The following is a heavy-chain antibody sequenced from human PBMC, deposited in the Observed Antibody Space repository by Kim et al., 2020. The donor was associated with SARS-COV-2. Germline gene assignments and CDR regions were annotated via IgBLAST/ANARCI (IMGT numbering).Heavy chain of an antibody. Sequence: SETLSLTCTVSGASISRSGNYWGWIGQPQGKGWEWIGSINFSGKTYYNPSLKSRVTISVDTSKTQFSLKMRSVTAADTAVYYCARLVSENSAVEYWGQGTLVTVSS. V-gene: IGHV4-39*01. J-gene: IGHJ4*02. CDR2: INFSGKT. CDR3: ARLVSENSAVEY. CDR1: GASISRSGNY.